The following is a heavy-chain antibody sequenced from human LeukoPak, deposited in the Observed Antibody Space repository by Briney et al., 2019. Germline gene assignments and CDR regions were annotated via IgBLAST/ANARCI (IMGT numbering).Heavy chain of an antibody. V-gene: IGHV1-46*01. CDR3: ARETARLDAFDI. CDR1: GYTFSSYY. J-gene: IGHJ3*02. D-gene: IGHD1-14*01. Sequence: AAVKVSCKPSGYTFSSYYMHWVRQAPAQGLEWMGIINPSGGSTSYAQKFQGRVTMTRDMSTSTVYMELSSLRSDDTAVYYCARETARLDAFDIWGQGTMVTVSS. CDR2: INPSGGST.